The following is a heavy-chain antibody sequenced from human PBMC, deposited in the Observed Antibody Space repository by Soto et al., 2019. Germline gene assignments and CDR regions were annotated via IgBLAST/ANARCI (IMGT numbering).Heavy chain of an antibody. Sequence: QVQLVQSGAEVKQPGSSVKVSCKASGGTFSSYTITWVRQAPGQGLEWMGRIIPILGIANYAQKFRGRVTVTADKSTSTAYMELSSLRSEDTAVYYCAFQTGNSGWGGGYWGQGTLVTVSS. J-gene: IGHJ4*02. CDR3: AFQTGNSGWGGGY. CDR1: GGTFSSYT. CDR2: IIPILGIA. V-gene: IGHV1-69*02. D-gene: IGHD6-19*01.